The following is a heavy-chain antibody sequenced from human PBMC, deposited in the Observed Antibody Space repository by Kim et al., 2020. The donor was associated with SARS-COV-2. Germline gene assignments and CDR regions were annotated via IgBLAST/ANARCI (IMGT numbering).Heavy chain of an antibody. Sequence: SETLSLTCTVSGGSISSSSYYWGWIRQPPGKGLEWIGSIYYSGSTYYNPSLKSRVTISVDTSKNQFSLKLSSVTAADTAVYYCARYCSGGSCYAYFDYWGQGTLVTVSS. CDR2: IYYSGST. D-gene: IGHD2-15*01. V-gene: IGHV4-39*01. CDR3: ARYCSGGSCYAYFDY. CDR1: GGSISSSSYY. J-gene: IGHJ4*02.